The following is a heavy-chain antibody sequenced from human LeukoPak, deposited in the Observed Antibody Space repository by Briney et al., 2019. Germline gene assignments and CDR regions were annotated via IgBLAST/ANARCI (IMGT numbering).Heavy chain of an antibody. CDR1: GFTFSSYW. V-gene: IGHV3-7*01. J-gene: IGHJ4*02. CDR3: ARGHPLGYCSSTSCYGGLDY. Sequence: GGSLRLSCAASGFTFSSYWMSWVRQAPGKGLEWVANIKQDGSEKYYVDSVKGRFTISRDNAKNSLYLQMNSLRAEDTAVYYCARGHPLGYCSSTSCYGGLDYWGQGTLLTVSS. D-gene: IGHD2-2*01. CDR2: IKQDGSEK.